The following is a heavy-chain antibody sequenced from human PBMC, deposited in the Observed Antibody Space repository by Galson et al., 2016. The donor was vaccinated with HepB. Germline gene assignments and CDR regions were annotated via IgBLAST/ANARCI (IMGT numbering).Heavy chain of an antibody. CDR1: GYKFISYY. CDR2: VNPDGGAT. CDR3: AKGRGGDNLACSNWLDP. V-gene: IGHV1-46*01. D-gene: IGHD5-24*01. J-gene: IGHJ5*02. Sequence: SVKVSCKASGYKFISYYMHWVRQAPGHGLEWMGIVNPDGGATFYAQNFQGRFTMTMDTSTTTAHMELSSRSSEDTAIYYYAKGRGGDNLACSNWLDPWGQGTLVTVSS.